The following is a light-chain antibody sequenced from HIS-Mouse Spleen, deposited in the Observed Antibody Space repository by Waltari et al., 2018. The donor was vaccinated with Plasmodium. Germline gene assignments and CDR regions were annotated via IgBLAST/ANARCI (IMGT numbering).Light chain of an antibody. J-gene: IGKJ5*01. CDR2: GAS. Sequence: EIVLTQSPGTLSLSPGERATLPCRASQSVSSSYLAWYQQKPGQAPRLLIYGASSRATGIPDRFSGSGSGTDFTLTISRLEPEDFAVYYCQQYGSSPPDFGQGTRLEIK. CDR1: QSVSSSY. CDR3: QQYGSSPPD. V-gene: IGKV3-20*01.